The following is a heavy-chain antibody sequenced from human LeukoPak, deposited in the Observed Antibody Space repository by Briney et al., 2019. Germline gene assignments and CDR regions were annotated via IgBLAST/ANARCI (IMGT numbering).Heavy chain of an antibody. Sequence: GASVKVSCKTSGGTFNSYAISWVRQAPGQGLEWMGGITAISRTTNYAQKFQGRVTITADESMSTVYMELSSLRSEDTAVYYCARHSGYHSTMYLDYWGQGTLVAVSS. CDR2: ITAISRTT. D-gene: IGHD3-22*01. CDR1: GGTFNSYA. J-gene: IGHJ4*02. CDR3: ARHSGYHSTMYLDY. V-gene: IGHV1-69*13.